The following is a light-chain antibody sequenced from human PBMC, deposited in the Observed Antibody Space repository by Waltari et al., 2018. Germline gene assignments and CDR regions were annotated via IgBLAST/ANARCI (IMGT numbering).Light chain of an antibody. J-gene: IGKJ1*01. Sequence: VLTQSPDSLAVSLGERATINCRSSQSVFYNSDNRNYLDWYQQKPGQPPKLLISWASTRRSGVPDRFSGSGSGTDFTLTINALQAEDVAVYYCQQYYSAPPWTFGQGTKVEIK. CDR3: QQYYSAPPWT. CDR1: QSVFYNSDNRNY. V-gene: IGKV4-1*01. CDR2: WAS.